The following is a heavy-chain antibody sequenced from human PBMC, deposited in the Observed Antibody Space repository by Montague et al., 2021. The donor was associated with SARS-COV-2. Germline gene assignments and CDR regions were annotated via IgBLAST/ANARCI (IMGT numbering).Heavy chain of an antibody. D-gene: IGHD4-17*01. Sequence: TLSLTCTIPGGSISSSNYYWNWIRQPAGKGLEWIGRIYTSGHTNYNPSLKSRVAISLDKSKSQFSLQLNSLTAADTAVYYCARDGDGDYLYYFDYWGQGTLVTVSS. J-gene: IGHJ4*02. V-gene: IGHV4-61*02. CDR1: GGSISSSNYY. CDR2: IYTSGHT. CDR3: ARDGDGDYLYYFDY.